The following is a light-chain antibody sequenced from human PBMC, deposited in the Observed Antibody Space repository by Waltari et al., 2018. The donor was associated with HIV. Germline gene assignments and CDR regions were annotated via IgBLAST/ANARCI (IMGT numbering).Light chain of an antibody. CDR3: SSFTGVNTDVI. Sequence: QSARTQPPSATGSPGQSAATPRTGTSIDVGTHHLVSSYQHHPGKAPKLIIYEVSKRPSGVPDRFSASKSANTASLTVSGLQTEDEADYYCSSFTGVNTDVIFGGGTRLTVL. CDR2: EVS. CDR1: SIDVGTHHL. V-gene: IGLV2-8*01. J-gene: IGLJ2*01.